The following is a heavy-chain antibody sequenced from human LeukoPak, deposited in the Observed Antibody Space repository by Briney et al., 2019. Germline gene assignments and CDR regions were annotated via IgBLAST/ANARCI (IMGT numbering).Heavy chain of an antibody. Sequence: PGGSLRLSCSASGFTFSSYAMTWVRQAPGKGLEWVSVISGNSDRIFYADSVKGRFTISRDNSRNTLFLQMNSLRAEDTAVYFCAKEGPSCGGACSQGYFDLWGRGTLVTVSS. CDR1: GFTFSSYA. D-gene: IGHD2-21*02. CDR2: ISGNSDRI. CDR3: AKEGPSCGGACSQGYFDL. V-gene: IGHV3-23*01. J-gene: IGHJ2*01.